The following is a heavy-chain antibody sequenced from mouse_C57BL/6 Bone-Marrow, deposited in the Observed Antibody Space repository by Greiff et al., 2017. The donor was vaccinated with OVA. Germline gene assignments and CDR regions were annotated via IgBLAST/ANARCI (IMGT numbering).Heavy chain of an antibody. V-gene: IGHV1-82*01. CDR3: ARVGDICITTEQGAMDY. J-gene: IGHJ4*01. CDR2: IYPGDGDT. Sequence: VQLQESGPELVKPGASVKISCKASGYAFSSSWMNWVKQRPGKGLEWIGRIYPGDGDTNYNGKFKGKATLTADTSSRTAYMQLSSLTSEDSAVYVCARVGDICITTEQGAMDYWGQGTSVTVSS. CDR1: GYAFSSSW. D-gene: IGHD1-1*01.